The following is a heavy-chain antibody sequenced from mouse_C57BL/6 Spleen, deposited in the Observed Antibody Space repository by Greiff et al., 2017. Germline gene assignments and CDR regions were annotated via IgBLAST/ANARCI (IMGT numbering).Heavy chain of an antibody. CDR2: ILPGSGST. CDR1: GYTFTGYW. CDR3: ARKEGYYDYDELFAY. D-gene: IGHD2-4*01. J-gene: IGHJ3*01. V-gene: IGHV1-9*01. Sequence: VKLVESGAELMKPGASVKLSCKATGYTFTGYWIEWVKQRPGHGLEWIGEILPGSGSTNYNEKFKGKATFTADTSSNTAYMQLSSLTADDSAIYNCARKEGYYDYDELFAYWGQGTLVTVSA.